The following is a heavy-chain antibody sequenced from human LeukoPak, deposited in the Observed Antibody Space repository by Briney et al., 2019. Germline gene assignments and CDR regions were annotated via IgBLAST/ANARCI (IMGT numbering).Heavy chain of an antibody. CDR3: ARRGGGDSSSWAFDY. J-gene: IGHJ4*02. D-gene: IGHD6-13*01. CDR2: INPNSGGT. CDR1: GYTFTGYY. Sequence: ASVKVSCKASGYTFTGYYMHWVRQAPGQGLEWMGWINPNSGGTNYAQKFQGRVTMTRDTSISTAYMELSRLRSDDTAVYYCARRGGGDSSSWAFDYWGQGTLVTVSS. V-gene: IGHV1-2*02.